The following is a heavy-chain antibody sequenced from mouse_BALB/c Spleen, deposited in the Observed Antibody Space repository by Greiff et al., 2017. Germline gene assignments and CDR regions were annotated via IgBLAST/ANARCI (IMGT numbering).Heavy chain of an antibody. D-gene: IGHD2-1*01. V-gene: IGHV3-8*02. CDR1: GDSITSGY. CDR3: ARAGNYVDYYAMDY. CDR2: ISYSGST. Sequence: EVQLVESGPSLVKPSQTLSLTCSVTGDSITSGYWNWIRKFPGNKLEYMGYISYSGSTYYNPSLKSRISITRDTSKNQYYLQLNSVTTEDTATYYCARAGNYVDYYAMDYWGQGTSVTVSS. J-gene: IGHJ4*01.